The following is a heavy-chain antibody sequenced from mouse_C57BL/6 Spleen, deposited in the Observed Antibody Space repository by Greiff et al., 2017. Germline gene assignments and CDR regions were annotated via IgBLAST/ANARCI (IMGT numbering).Heavy chain of an antibody. J-gene: IGHJ2*01. CDR2: INPSNGGT. CDR3: ARGVHYGKDYFDH. V-gene: IGHV1-53*01. D-gene: IGHD1-1*01. Sequence: QVQLQQPGTELVKPGASVKLSCKASGYTFTSYWMHWVKQRPGQGLEWIGNINPSNGGTNYNEKFKSKATLTVDKSSSTAYMQLSSLTSEDFAVXYWARGVHYGKDYFDHRGQGTTRTGSS. CDR1: GYTFTSYW.